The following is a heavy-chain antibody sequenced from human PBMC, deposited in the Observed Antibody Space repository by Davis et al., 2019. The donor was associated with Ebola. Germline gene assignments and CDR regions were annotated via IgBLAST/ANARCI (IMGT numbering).Heavy chain of an antibody. CDR1: GFIFSGNW. J-gene: IGHJ6*02. D-gene: IGHD3-10*01. Sequence: PGGSLRLSCAASGFIFSGNWMSWVRQAPGKGLEWVANIQQDGNEKYYVDSVKGRFTISRDDARNSLYLQMNNLRADDSAIYFCARDRNYGSGTPGDVWGQGTMVTVSS. V-gene: IGHV3-7*01. CDR3: ARDRNYGSGTPGDV. CDR2: IQQDGNEK.